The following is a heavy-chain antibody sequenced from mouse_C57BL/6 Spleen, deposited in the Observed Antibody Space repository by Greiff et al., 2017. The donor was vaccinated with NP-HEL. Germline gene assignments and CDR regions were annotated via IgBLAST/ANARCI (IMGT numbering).Heavy chain of an antibody. CDR2: ISDGGSYT. CDR1: GFTFSSYA. V-gene: IGHV5-4*01. Sequence: EVQRVESGGGLVKPGGSLKLSCAASGFTFSSYAMSWVRQTPEKRLEWVATISDGGSYTYYPDNVKGRFTISRDNAKNNLYLQMSHLKSEDTAMYYWARDGYGSTYYFDYWGQGTTLTVSS. D-gene: IGHD1-1*01. J-gene: IGHJ2*01. CDR3: ARDGYGSTYYFDY.